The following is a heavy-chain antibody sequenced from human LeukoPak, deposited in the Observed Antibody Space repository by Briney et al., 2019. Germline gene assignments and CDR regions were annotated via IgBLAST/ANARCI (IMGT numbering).Heavy chain of an antibody. CDR1: GGTFSSYA. Sequence: SVKVSCKASGGTFSSYAISWVRQAPGQGLEWMGGIIPIFGTANYAQKFQGRVTITTDESTSTAYMELSRLRSDDTAVYYCARGITMVRGVIAFDYWGQGTLVTVSS. V-gene: IGHV1-69*05. D-gene: IGHD3-10*01. CDR3: ARGITMVRGVIAFDY. J-gene: IGHJ4*02. CDR2: IIPIFGTA.